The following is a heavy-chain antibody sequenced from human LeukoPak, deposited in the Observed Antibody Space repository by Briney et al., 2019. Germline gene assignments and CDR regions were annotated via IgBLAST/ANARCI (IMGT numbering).Heavy chain of an antibody. V-gene: IGHV3-21*01. CDR2: ISSSSSYI. J-gene: IGHJ3*02. CDR1: GFTFSSYS. D-gene: IGHD6-13*01. CDR3: ARDNPTGIAAAGAFDI. Sequence: GGSLRLSCAASGFTFSSYSMNWVRQAPGKGLEWVSSISSSSSYIYYADSVKGRFTISRDNAKNSLYLQMNSLRAEDTAVYYCARDNPTGIAAAGAFDIWGQGTMVTVSS.